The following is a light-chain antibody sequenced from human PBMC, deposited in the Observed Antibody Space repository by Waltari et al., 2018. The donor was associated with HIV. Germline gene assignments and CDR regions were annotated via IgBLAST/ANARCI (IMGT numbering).Light chain of an antibody. CDR2: EGI. V-gene: IGLV2-23*01. CDR1: SSDVGNYNL. J-gene: IGLJ3*02. CDR3: CSYGGSSNWV. Sequence: QSALTQPASVSGSPGQSIPISCTGTSSDVGNYNLVSWYQQHPGKAPKLMIYEGIKRPSGVSNRISGSKSGNTASLTISGLQAEDEADYYCCSYGGSSNWVFGGGTKLTVL.